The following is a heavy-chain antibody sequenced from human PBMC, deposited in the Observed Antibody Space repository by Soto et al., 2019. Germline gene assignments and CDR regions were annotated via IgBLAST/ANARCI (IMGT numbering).Heavy chain of an antibody. CDR2: INDSGGST. D-gene: IGHD6-19*01. V-gene: IGHV3-23*01. CDR1: VFSFSNYA. CDR3: AKGLYSNGYFVFDY. Sequence: PGGALRVCCASSVFSFSNYAMCWVRQAPGKGLEWVSGINDSGGSTYYADSVKGRFTISRDNSNNTLYLQMNTLRAEDPAIYFCAKGLYSNGYFVFDYWGQGTMVTVSS. J-gene: IGHJ4*02.